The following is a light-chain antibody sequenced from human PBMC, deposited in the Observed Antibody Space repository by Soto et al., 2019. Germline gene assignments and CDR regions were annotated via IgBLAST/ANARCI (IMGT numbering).Light chain of an antibody. Sequence: EIVLTQSPGTLSMSPGESAILSCRASQSVRSNCLAWYQQKPGQAPRLLIYGASNRATGIPDRFSGSGSGTDFTLTISRLEPEDFAVYYCQQYGSSPQTFGQGTRLDIE. V-gene: IGKV3-20*01. CDR1: QSVRSNC. CDR3: QQYGSSPQT. J-gene: IGKJ5*01. CDR2: GAS.